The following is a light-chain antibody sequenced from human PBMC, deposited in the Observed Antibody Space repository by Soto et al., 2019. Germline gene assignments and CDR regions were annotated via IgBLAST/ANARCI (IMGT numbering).Light chain of an antibody. J-gene: IGLJ1*01. CDR2: SNN. V-gene: IGLV1-44*01. Sequence: QSVLTQPPSASGTPGQRVTISCSGSSSNIGSNTVNWYQQLPGTAPKLLIYSNNQRPSGVPDRFSGSKSGTSASLAISGLQSEDEADYYCASYTSSPSYVFGTGTKVTVL. CDR3: ASYTSSPSYV. CDR1: SSNIGSNT.